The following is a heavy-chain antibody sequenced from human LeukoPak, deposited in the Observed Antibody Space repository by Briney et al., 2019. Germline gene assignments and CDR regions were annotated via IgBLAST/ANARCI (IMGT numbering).Heavy chain of an antibody. J-gene: IGHJ4*02. V-gene: IGHV3-15*01. D-gene: IGHD2-2*01. CDR1: GFTFSNAW. Sequence: SGGSLRLSCAASGFTFSNAWMSWVRQAPGKGLEWVGRIKSKTDGGTTDYAAPVKGRFTISRDNAKNSLYLQMNSLRAEDTAVYYCAREGGYCSSTSCWFDYWGQGTLVTVSS. CDR3: AREGGYCSSTSCWFDY. CDR2: IKSKTDGGTT.